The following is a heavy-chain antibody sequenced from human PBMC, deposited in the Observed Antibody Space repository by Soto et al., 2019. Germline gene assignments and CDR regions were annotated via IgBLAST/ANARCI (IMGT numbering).Heavy chain of an antibody. V-gene: IGHV1-2*02. CDR1: GYTFTGYY. J-gene: IGHJ6*02. D-gene: IGHD2-15*01. CDR2: INPNSGGT. Sequence: QVRLVQSGAEVKKPGASVKVSCKASGYTFTGYYMHWVRQAPGKGLEWMGWINPNSGGTNYAQKFQGRVTMTRDTSIGSAYMELSRLRSDDTAVYYCARDLVRYCSGGSCYDALGYYGMDVWGQGTTLAVS. CDR3: ARDLVRYCSGGSCYDALGYYGMDV.